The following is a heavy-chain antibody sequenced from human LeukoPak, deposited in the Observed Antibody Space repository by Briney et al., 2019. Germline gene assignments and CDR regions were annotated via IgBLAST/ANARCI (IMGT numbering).Heavy chain of an antibody. J-gene: IGHJ4*02. V-gene: IGHV4-34*01. Sequence: PSETLSLTCAVYGGSFSGYYWSWIRQPPGKGLEWIGEINHSGSTNYNPSLKSRVTISVDTSKNQFSLKLSSVTAADTAVYYCARDSGQDYYDSSGYQDYWGQGTLATVSS. CDR3: ARDSGQDYYDSSGYQDY. CDR1: GGSFSGYY. CDR2: INHSGST. D-gene: IGHD3-22*01.